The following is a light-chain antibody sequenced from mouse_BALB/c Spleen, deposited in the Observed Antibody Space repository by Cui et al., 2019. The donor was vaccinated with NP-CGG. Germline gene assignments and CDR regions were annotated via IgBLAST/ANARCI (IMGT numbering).Light chain of an antibody. J-gene: IGLJ1*01. CDR1: TAAVTTSNY. Sequence: QAIVTQESALTTLPGETVTLTRRSTTAAVTTSNYANWVREKPDHLFTGLIGGTNNRAPGVPARFSGSLIGDKAALTITGAQTEDEAIYFCALWYSNHWVFGGGTKLTVL. CDR3: ALWYSNHWV. CDR2: GTN. V-gene: IGLV1*01.